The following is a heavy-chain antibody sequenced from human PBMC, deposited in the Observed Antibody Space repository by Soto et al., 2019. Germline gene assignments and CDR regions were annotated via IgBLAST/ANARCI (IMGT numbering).Heavy chain of an antibody. CDR3: AIWRAKCELSDYQVDY. J-gene: IGHJ4*02. D-gene: IGHD3-16*02. CDR1: GGILSSYA. V-gene: IGHV1-69*01. Sequence: QVQLVQSGAEVKKPGSSVKVSCKAYGGILSSYAITWVRQAPGQGLEGMGGIIPFFGSANYTQKFRGRVTMTADDPMSTAYMELSNLRSDDTAVYYCAIWRAKCELSDYQVDYWGQGTLVTVSS. CDR2: IIPFFGSA.